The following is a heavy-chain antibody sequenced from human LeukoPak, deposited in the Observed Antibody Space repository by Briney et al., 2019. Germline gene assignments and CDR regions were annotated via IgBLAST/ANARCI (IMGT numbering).Heavy chain of an antibody. CDR2: ISGSGGST. CDR1: GLTFSSYS. V-gene: IGHV3-23*01. Sequence: PGGSLRLSCAASGLTFSSYSMNWVRQAPGKGLEWVSAISGSGGSTYYADSVKGRFTISRDNSKNTLYLQMNSLRAEDTAVYYCAKDQGDYGDYWYYFDYWGQGTLVTVSS. J-gene: IGHJ4*02. D-gene: IGHD4-17*01. CDR3: AKDQGDYGDYWYYFDY.